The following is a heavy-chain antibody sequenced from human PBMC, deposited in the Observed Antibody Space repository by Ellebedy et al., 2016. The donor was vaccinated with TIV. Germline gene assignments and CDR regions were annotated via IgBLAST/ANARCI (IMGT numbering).Heavy chain of an antibody. J-gene: IGHJ4*02. CDR2: ISYDGSNK. CDR3: AKSGGYPYY. CDR1: GFTFSSYG. D-gene: IGHD3-22*01. V-gene: IGHV3-30*18. Sequence: GESLKISXAASGFTFSSYGMHWVRQAPGKGLEWVAVISYDGSNKYYADSVKGRFTISRDNSKNTLYLQMNSLRAEDTAVYYCAKSGGYPYYWGQGTLVTVSS.